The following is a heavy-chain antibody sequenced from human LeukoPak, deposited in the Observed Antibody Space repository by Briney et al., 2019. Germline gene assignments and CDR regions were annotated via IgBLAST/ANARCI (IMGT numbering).Heavy chain of an antibody. D-gene: IGHD4-23*01. J-gene: IGHJ3*02. Sequence: PSETLSLTCTVSGGSISSSSYYWGWIRQPPGKGLEWIGSIYYSGSTYYNPSLKSRVTISVDTSKNQFSLKLSSVTAADTAVCYCARHEEAGNDAFDIWGQGTMVTVSS. V-gene: IGHV4-39*01. CDR1: GGSISSSSYY. CDR2: IYYSGST. CDR3: ARHEEAGNDAFDI.